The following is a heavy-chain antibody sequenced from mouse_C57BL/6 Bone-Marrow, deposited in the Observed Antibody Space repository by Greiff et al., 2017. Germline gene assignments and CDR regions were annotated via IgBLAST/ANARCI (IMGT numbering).Heavy chain of an antibody. CDR1: GYTFTSYW. V-gene: IGHV1-69*01. J-gene: IGHJ2*01. CDR3: ARSYGPDY. Sequence: VQLQQPGAELVMPGASVKLSCKASGYTFTSYWMHWVKQRPGQGLEWIGEIDPSDSYTNYNQKFKGKSTLTVDKSSSTAYMQLSSLTSEDSAVYYCARSYGPDYWGQGTTLTVSS. D-gene: IGHD1-1*02. CDR2: IDPSDSYT.